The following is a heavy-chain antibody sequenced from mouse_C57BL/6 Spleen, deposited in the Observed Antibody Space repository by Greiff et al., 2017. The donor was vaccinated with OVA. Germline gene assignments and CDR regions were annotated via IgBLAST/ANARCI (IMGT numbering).Heavy chain of an antibody. Sequence: VQLQQSGAELVRPGASVKLSCTASGFNIKDDYMHWVKQRPEQGLEWIGWIDPENGDTEYASKFQGKATITADTSSNTAYLQISSLTSEDTAVYYCTFKSFAYWGQGTLVTVSA. CDR3: TFKSFAY. CDR2: IDPENGDT. D-gene: IGHD6-2*01. CDR1: GFNIKDDY. J-gene: IGHJ3*01. V-gene: IGHV14-4*01.